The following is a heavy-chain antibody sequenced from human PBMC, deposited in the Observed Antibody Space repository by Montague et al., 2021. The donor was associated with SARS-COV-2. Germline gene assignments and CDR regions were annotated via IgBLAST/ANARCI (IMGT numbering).Heavy chain of an antibody. V-gene: IGHV3-48*03. CDR1: GFPFNRHE. J-gene: IGHJ6*02. D-gene: IGHD3-10*01. CDR3: ATLARGLFDHGMDV. CDR2: ITSDGGII. Sequence: SLSLSLSASGFPFNRHEVNWVRQAPGKGLEWVSYITSDGGIIYYADFVEGRFTISRDNAKNSLYLHMNSLRVGDTAVYYCATLARGLFDHGMDVWGQGTTVTVSS.